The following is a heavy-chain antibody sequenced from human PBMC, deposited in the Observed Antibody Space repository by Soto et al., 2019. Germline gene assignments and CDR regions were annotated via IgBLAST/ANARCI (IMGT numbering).Heavy chain of an antibody. CDR3: AREGPVRAFDI. D-gene: IGHD4-17*01. V-gene: IGHV1-69*04. Sequence: KVSCKASGGTFSSYTISWVRQAPGQGLEWMGRIIPILGIANYAQKFQGRVTITADKSTSTAYMELSSLRSEDTAVYYCAREGPVRAFDIWGQGTMVTVSS. J-gene: IGHJ3*02. CDR2: IIPILGIA. CDR1: GGTFSSYT.